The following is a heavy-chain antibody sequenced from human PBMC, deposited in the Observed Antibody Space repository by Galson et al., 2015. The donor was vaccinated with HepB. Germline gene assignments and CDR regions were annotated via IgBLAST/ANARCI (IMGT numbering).Heavy chain of an antibody. V-gene: IGHV3-7*03. CDR2: IRQDGSEK. CDR1: GFTFSSYW. CDR3: ARARNDNVWGRGYFDF. D-gene: IGHD3-16*01. J-gene: IGHJ4*02. Sequence: SLRLSCAASGFTFSSYWMTWVRQAPGKGLEWVANIRQDGSEKYYADSVKGRLTISRDNAKNSLDLQMDSLRAEDTAVYYCARARNDNVWGRGYFDFWGQGTLVTDSS.